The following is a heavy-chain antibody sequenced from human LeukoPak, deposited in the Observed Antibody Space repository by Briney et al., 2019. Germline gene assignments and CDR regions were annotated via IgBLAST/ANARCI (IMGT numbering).Heavy chain of an antibody. J-gene: IGHJ2*01. D-gene: IGHD4-23*01. Sequence: ASVKVSCKASGYTFTSYDINWVRQATGQGLEWMGWMNPNSGNTGYAQKFQGRVTMTRNTSISTAYMELSSLRSEDTAVYYCARGTTVVKRSYWYFDLWGRGTLVTVSS. V-gene: IGHV1-8*01. CDR1: GYTFTSYD. CDR3: ARGTTVVKRSYWYFDL. CDR2: MNPNSGNT.